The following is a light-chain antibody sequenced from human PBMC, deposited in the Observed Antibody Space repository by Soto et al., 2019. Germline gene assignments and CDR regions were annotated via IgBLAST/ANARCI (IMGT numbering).Light chain of an antibody. V-gene: IGKV3-15*01. Sequence: EIVMTQSPATLSVSPGERATLSCRASQSVSSNLAWYQQKTGQAPRLLIYVASTRATGIPARFSGSGSGTEFTLTISSLQSEDFAVYYCQQYNNLPLTFGGGTKVEIK. J-gene: IGKJ4*01. CDR2: VAS. CDR1: QSVSSN. CDR3: QQYNNLPLT.